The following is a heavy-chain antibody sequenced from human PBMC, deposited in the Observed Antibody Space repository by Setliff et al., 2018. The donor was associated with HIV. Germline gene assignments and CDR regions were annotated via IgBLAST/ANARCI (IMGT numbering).Heavy chain of an antibody. Sequence: PGGSLRLSCEASGFRVTDTSMAWVRQAPGKGLEWVTLIYKAGKTYYADFVKGRFTIARDDTKNTVSLQMTNLEPGDTAMYYCAKGGYGGAYYVAGYWGQGTKVTVSS. CDR3: AKGGYGGAYYVAGY. V-gene: IGHV3-53*01. CDR2: IYKAGKT. J-gene: IGHJ4*02. D-gene: IGHD5-18*01. CDR1: GFRVTDTS.